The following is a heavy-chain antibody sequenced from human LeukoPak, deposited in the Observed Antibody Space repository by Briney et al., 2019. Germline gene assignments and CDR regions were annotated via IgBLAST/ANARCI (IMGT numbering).Heavy chain of an antibody. J-gene: IGHJ2*01. V-gene: IGHV4-59*01. CDR3: ARVYYSSSYDYWYFDL. CDR2: IYYRGST. D-gene: IGHD6-13*01. Sequence: SETLSLTCTVSGGSISSYYWSWVRQPPGRGLEWIGYIYYRGSTNYNPSLKSRVPISVDTSTKQFSLKLSSVTAEDTAVYYCARVYYSSSYDYWYFDLWGRGTLVTVSS. CDR1: GGSISSYY.